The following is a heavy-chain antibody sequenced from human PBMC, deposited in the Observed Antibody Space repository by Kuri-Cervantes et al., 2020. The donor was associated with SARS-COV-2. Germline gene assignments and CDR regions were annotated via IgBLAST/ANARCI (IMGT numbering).Heavy chain of an antibody. CDR2: INPSGGST. D-gene: IGHD3-22*01. J-gene: IGHJ6*03. V-gene: IGHV1-46*01. Sequence: GGSLRLSCKASGYTFTSYYMHWVRQAPGQGLEWMGIINPSGGSTSYAQKFQGRVTMTRDTSTSTVYMELSSLRSEDTAVYYCASLLGWYDSSGYYHYYYMDVWGKGTTVTVSS. CDR3: ASLLGWYDSSGYYHYYYMDV. CDR1: GYTFTSYY.